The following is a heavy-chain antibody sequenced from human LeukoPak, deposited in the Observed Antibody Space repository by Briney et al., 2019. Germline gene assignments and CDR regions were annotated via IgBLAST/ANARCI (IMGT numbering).Heavy chain of an antibody. CDR2: INPNSGGT. CDR1: GYTFTGYY. V-gene: IGHV1-2*02. D-gene: IGHD1-26*01. Sequence: ASVKVSCKASGYTFTGYYMHWVRQAPGQGLEWMGWINPNSGGTNYAQKFHGRVTMTRDTSISTAYMELSRLRSDDTAVYYCARDGSGSGANKEWFDPWGQGTLVTVSS. J-gene: IGHJ5*02. CDR3: ARDGSGSGANKEWFDP.